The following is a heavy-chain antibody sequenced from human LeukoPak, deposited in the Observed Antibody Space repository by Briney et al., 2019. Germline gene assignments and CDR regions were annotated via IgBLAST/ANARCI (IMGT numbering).Heavy chain of an antibody. V-gene: IGHV3-30-3*01. D-gene: IGHD6-19*01. CDR2: ISYDGSNK. CDR3: ARGAVAGTQDAFDI. Sequence: GPLRLSCAASGFTFSNYAMHWVRQAPGKGLEWVAVISYDGSNKYYADSVKGRFTISRDNSKNTLYLQMNSLRAEDTAVYYCARGAVAGTQDAFDIWGQGTMVTVSS. CDR1: GFTFSNYA. J-gene: IGHJ3*02.